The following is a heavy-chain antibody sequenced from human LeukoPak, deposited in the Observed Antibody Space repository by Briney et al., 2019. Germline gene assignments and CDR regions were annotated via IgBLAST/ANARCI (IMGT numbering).Heavy chain of an antibody. CDR2: INPNSGGT. CDR3: ARDRSTGGGFDI. J-gene: IGHJ3*02. D-gene: IGHD3-16*01. V-gene: IGHV1-2*02. CDR1: GYTFTAYY. Sequence: ASVKVSCKASGYTFTAYYMHWVRQAPGQGLEWMGWINPNSGGTNYAQKLQGRVTMTTDTSTSTAYMELRSLRSDDTAVYYCARDRSTGGGFDIWGQGTMVTVSS.